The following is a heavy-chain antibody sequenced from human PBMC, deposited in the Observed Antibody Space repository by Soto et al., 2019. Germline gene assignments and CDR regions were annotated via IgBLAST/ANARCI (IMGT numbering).Heavy chain of an antibody. CDR2: IYHSGST. D-gene: IGHD2-15*01. Sequence: QLQLQESGPGLVKPSETLSLTCTVSGGSISSSTYYWGWIRQPPGNGLEWIGNIYHSGSTYYNPSRKSRVTLSVDTSKNQFSLKLSSVTAADTAVYYCATLLKGDYWGQGTLVTVSS. CDR1: GGSISSSTYY. CDR3: ATLLKGDY. J-gene: IGHJ4*02. V-gene: IGHV4-39*01.